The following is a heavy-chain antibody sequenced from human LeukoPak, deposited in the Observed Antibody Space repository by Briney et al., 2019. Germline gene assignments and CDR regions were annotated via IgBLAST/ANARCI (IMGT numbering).Heavy chain of an antibody. CDR2: FKSKTDGGTT. V-gene: IGHV3-15*01. CDR3: TTDPTY. CDR1: GFTFSNAW. Sequence: GGSLRLSCAASGFTFSNAWMSWVRQAPGKGLEWVARFKSKTDGGTTDYAAPVKGRFTVSRDDSKNMFYLQMNSLKTEDTAVYYCTTDPTYWGQGTLVTVSS. J-gene: IGHJ4*02.